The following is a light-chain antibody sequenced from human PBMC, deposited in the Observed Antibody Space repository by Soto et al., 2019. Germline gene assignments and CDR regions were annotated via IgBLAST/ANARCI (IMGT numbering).Light chain of an antibody. CDR2: DAS. J-gene: IGKJ3*01. V-gene: IGKV1-5*01. CDR1: QSVNRW. Sequence: DIQMTQSPSILSASVGDRVTITCRASQSVNRWLAWYQQKPGEAPRLLISDASSLKSGVPSRFSGTGFGTEFSLTISSLQPDDFATYFCQQYNRYSSFGPGTKVDIK. CDR3: QQYNRYSS.